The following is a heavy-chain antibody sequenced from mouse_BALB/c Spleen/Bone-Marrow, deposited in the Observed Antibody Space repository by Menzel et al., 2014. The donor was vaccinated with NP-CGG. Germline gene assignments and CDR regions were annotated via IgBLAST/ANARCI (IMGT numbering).Heavy chain of an antibody. J-gene: IGHJ4*01. CDR1: GFTLSSYG. CDR2: INSNGGST. V-gene: IGHV5-6-3*01. Sequence: EVQLVESGGGLVQPGGSLKLSCAASGFTLSSYGMSWVRQTPGKRLELVATINSNGGSTYYPDSVKGRFTISRDNAKNTLYPQMSSLKSEDTAMYYCARDGYYVFYAMDYWGQGTSVTVSS. D-gene: IGHD2-3*01. CDR3: ARDGYYVFYAMDY.